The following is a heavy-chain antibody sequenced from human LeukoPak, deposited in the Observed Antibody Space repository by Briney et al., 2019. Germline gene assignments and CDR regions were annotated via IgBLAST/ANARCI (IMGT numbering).Heavy chain of an antibody. D-gene: IGHD2-2*01. CDR2: INPSGGST. CDR1: GYTFTSYY. CDR3: ARGPRFCSSASCYDFYYYGMDV. Sequence: ASVKVSCKASGYTFTSYYMHWVRQAPGQGLEWMGIINPSGGSTNYAQKFQGRVTITADESTSTAYMELSSLRSEDTAVYYCARGPRFCSSASCYDFYYYGMDVWGQGTTVTVSS. V-gene: IGHV1-46*01. J-gene: IGHJ6*02.